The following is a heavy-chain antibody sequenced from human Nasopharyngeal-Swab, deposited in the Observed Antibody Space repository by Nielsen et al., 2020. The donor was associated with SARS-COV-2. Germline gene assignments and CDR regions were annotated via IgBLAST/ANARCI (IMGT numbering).Heavy chain of an antibody. CDR2: ISGSGDTT. J-gene: IGHJ6*02. V-gene: IGHV3-23*01. CDR1: RLTFTDYS. D-gene: IGHD2-21*01. CDR3: AKAPYLRGLDV. Sequence: GGSLRLSCAASRLTFTDYSMNWVRQAPGKGLEWVSIISGSGDTTYYADSVKDRFTISRDNSKNTLYLQTNSLRVEDTAVYYCAKAPYLRGLDVWGQGTTVTVSS.